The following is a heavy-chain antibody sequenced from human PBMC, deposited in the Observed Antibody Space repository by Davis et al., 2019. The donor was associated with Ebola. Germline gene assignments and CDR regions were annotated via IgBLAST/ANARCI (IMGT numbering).Heavy chain of an antibody. CDR2: ITSSGGST. V-gene: IGHV3-23*01. CDR1: GFTFSSYA. CDR3: ARSRAAAGIFPDY. Sequence: GGSLRLSCAASGFTFSSYAMTWARQVPGKGLEWVSAITSSGGSTYYGDSVKGRFTISRDNSKNTLYLQMNSLRAEDTAVYYCARSRAAAGIFPDYWGQGTLVTVSS. D-gene: IGHD6-13*01. J-gene: IGHJ4*02.